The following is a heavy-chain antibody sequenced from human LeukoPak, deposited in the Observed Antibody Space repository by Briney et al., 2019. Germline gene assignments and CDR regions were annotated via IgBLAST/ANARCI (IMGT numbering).Heavy chain of an antibody. CDR1: GYRFTSYW. Sequence: GESLKISCQGSGYRFTSYWIAWVRPIPRQGLEWLGMIHPGDSDTIYRPSFQGQVTLSADRSISTVYLQWSSLKASDTAMYYCAIGRHCSSTSCLDGFDIWGQGTMVIVSS. D-gene: IGHD2-2*01. CDR2: IHPGDSDT. V-gene: IGHV5-51*01. J-gene: IGHJ3*02. CDR3: AIGRHCSSTSCLDGFDI.